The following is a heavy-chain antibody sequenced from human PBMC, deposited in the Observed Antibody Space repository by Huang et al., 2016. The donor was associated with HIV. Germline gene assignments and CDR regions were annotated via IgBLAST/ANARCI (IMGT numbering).Heavy chain of an antibody. CDR1: GYRFASYW. D-gene: IGHD5-18*01. Sequence: EVQLVQSGAEVKKPGESLKISCKGSGYRFASYWIGWVRQMPGKGLEWMGIVYPGDPDARYSPSFHGQVTISADKSLSTAYLQWSSLKASDTAMYYCARRGYSYGYYYGMDVWGQGTTVTVSS. J-gene: IGHJ6*02. CDR3: ARRGYSYGYYYGMDV. V-gene: IGHV5-51*01. CDR2: VYPGDPDA.